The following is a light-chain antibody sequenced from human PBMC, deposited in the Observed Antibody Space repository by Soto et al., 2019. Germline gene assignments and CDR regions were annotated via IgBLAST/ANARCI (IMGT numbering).Light chain of an antibody. CDR2: SAS. J-gene: IGKJ1*01. CDR3: QQYGSSWT. Sequence: EIVLTQPPGTLSLSPGERATLSCRASQSVSNNYLAWYQQKPGQAPRLLIYSASRRATGIPDRFSGSGSGTDFTLTISRLEPEDFAVYYCQQYGSSWTFGQGTKVEIK. V-gene: IGKV3-20*01. CDR1: QSVSNNY.